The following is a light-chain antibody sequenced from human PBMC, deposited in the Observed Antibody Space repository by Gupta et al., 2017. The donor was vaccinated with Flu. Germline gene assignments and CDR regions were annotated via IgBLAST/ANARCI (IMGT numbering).Light chain of an antibody. CDR2: KVS. Sequence: SVIDSVAIKCLANHGIITWLDWYQQRPGKAPRRLIYKVSTWETGVPARFSGSGSGTDFTLTISRLQADDFGAYYCQQDNSCSYAFGQGTKVEIK. CDR3: QQDNSCSYA. V-gene: IGKV1-5*03. CDR1: HGIITW. J-gene: IGKJ1*01.